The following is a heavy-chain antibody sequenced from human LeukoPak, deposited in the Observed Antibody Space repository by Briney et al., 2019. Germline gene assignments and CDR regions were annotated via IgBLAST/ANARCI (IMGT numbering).Heavy chain of an antibody. D-gene: IGHD2-2*01. CDR3: ASCSTSCYYYGMDV. CDR2: ISAYNGNT. J-gene: IGHJ6*02. CDR1: GYTFTSYG. Sequence: ASVMVSCKASGYTFTSYGISWVRQAPGQGLEWMGWISAYNGNTNYAQKLQGRVTMTTDTSTSTAYMELRSLRSDDTAVYYCASCSTSCYYYGMDVWGQGTTVTVSS. V-gene: IGHV1-18*01.